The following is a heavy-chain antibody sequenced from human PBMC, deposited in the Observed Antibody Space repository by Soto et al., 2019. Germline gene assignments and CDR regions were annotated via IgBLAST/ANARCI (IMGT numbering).Heavy chain of an antibody. Sequence: QVQLQESGPGLVKPSGTLSLTCAASGGSIRSNNWWSWVRQPPGKGLEWIGEIFQSGSTHYNPPLKTRVTISVDKSKNQFSLKLISVTAADTAVYYCARVYSGSYSDYWGQGTLVTVSS. CDR2: IFQSGST. CDR3: ARVYSGSYSDY. V-gene: IGHV4-4*02. J-gene: IGHJ4*02. D-gene: IGHD1-26*01. CDR1: GGSIRSNNW.